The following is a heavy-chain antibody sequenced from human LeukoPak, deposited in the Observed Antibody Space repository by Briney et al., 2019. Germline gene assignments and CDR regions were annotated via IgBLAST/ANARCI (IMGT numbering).Heavy chain of an antibody. CDR1: GFTFSSYG. J-gene: IGHJ4*02. V-gene: IGHV3-30*02. CDR2: IRYDRRNQ. Sequence: GGSLRLSCAASGFTFSSYGMHWVRQAPGKGLEWVAFIRYDRRNQYYADSVKGRFTISRDNSKNTLYLQMNSLRAEDTAVYYCAKLGDLDTAMAFESWGQGTLVTVSS. D-gene: IGHD5-18*01. CDR3: AKLGDLDTAMAFES.